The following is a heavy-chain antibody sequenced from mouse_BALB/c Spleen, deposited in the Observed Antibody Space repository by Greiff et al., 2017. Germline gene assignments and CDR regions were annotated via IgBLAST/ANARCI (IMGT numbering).Heavy chain of an antibody. CDR2: ISSGGST. Sequence: DVKLVESGGGLVKPGGSLKLSCAASGFTFSSYAMSWVRQTPEKRLEWVASISSGGSTYYPDSVKGRFTISRDNARNILYLQMSSLRSEDTAMYYCARNYLYYFDYWGQGTTLTVSS. V-gene: IGHV5-6-5*01. J-gene: IGHJ2*01. CDR3: ARNYLYYFDY. D-gene: IGHD1-1*01. CDR1: GFTFSSYA.